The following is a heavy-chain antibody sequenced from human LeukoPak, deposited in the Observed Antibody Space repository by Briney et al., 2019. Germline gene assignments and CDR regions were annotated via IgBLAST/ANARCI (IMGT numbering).Heavy chain of an antibody. V-gene: IGHV3-23*01. Sequence: GGSPRLSCAASGFIFTDYAMSWVRQAPGKGLEWVSAISGSGGSTYYADSVKGRFTISRDNSKNTLYLQMSSLRVEDTAVYYCAKGGFGDLVDYWGQGTLVTVSS. D-gene: IGHD4-17*01. CDR1: GFIFTDYA. CDR2: ISGSGGST. J-gene: IGHJ4*02. CDR3: AKGGFGDLVDY.